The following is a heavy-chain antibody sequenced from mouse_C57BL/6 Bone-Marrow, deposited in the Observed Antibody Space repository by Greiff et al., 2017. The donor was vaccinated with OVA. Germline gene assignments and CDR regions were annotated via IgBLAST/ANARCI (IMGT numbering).Heavy chain of an antibody. CDR1: GFNIKDDY. J-gene: IGHJ3*01. V-gene: IGHV14-4*01. CDR2: IDPENGDT. Sequence: EVNVVESGAELVRPGASVKLSCTASGFNIKDDYMHWVKQRPEQGLEWIGWIDPENGDTEYASKFQGKATITADTSSNTAYLQLSSLTSEDTAVYYCTPGSTWFAYWGQGTLVTVSA. D-gene: IGHD1-1*01. CDR3: TPGSTWFAY.